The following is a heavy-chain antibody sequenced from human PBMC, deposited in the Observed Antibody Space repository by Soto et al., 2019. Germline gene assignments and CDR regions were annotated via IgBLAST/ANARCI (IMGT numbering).Heavy chain of an antibody. Sequence: PGGSLRLSCAASGFTFSSYSMNWVRQAPGKGLEWVSYISSSSSTIYYADSVKGRFTISRDNAKNSLYLQMNSLRAEDTAVYYCARTEVLSKWWLLPLVDYWGQGTLVTVSS. CDR1: GFTFSSYS. D-gene: IGHD3-22*01. V-gene: IGHV3-48*01. J-gene: IGHJ4*02. CDR3: ARTEVLSKWWLLPLVDY. CDR2: ISSSSSTI.